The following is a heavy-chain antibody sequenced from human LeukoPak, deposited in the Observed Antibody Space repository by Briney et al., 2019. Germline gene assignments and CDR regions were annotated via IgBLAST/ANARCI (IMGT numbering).Heavy chain of an antibody. V-gene: IGHV3-7*01. CDR1: GFMFSNYW. Sequence: GVSLRLSCVGSGFMFSNYWMTWVRQAPGKGLEWVANIKQDGSEKYYVDSVKGRFNISRDNAKNSLYLQMNILRAEDTAVYYCAREGDTYYYVAYWGQGTLVTVSS. D-gene: IGHD2-21*02. J-gene: IGHJ4*02. CDR2: IKQDGSEK. CDR3: AREGDTYYYVAY.